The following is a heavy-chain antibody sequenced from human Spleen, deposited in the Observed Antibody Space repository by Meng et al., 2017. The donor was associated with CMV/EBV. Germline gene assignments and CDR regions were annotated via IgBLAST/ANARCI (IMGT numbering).Heavy chain of an antibody. CDR3: ARDPGYGDYLYP. CDR1: VGSISSVDYY. J-gene: IGHJ5*02. Sequence: QVESQECGLGLMKHSQTVSLTCNVTVGSISSVDYYWSWIRQPQGKGLEWIGYIYYSGSTYYNPSLKSRVTISVDTYKNQFSLKLSSVTAADTAVYYCARDPGYGDYLYPWGQGTLVTVSS. D-gene: IGHD4-17*01. V-gene: IGHV4-30-4*08. CDR2: IYYSGST.